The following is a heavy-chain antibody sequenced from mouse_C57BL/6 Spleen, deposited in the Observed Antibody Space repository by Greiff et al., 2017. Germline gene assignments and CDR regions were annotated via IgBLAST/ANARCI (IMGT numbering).Heavy chain of an antibody. J-gene: IGHJ3*01. Sequence: EVQGVESGGGLVKPGGSLKLSCAASGFTFSDYGMHWVRQAPEKGLELVAYISSGSSTIYYADTVKGRFTISRDNAKNTLFLQMTRLRSEDTAMYYCARWDYYYGAWFAYWGQGTLVTVSA. V-gene: IGHV5-17*01. D-gene: IGHD1-1*01. CDR2: ISSGSSTI. CDR1: GFTFSDYG. CDR3: ARWDYYYGAWFAY.